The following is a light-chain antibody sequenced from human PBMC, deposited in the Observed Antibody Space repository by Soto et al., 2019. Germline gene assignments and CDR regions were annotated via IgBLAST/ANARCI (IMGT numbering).Light chain of an antibody. CDR2: GNS. CDR3: QSYDSSLSAVV. V-gene: IGLV1-40*01. J-gene: IGLJ2*01. Sequence: QSVLTHPPSVSGAPGQRVTISCTGSSSNIGAGYDVHWYQQLPGTAPKLLIYGNSNRPSGVPDRFSGSKSGTSASLAITGLQAEDEADYYCQSYDSSLSAVVFGGGTKLTV. CDR1: SSNIGAGYD.